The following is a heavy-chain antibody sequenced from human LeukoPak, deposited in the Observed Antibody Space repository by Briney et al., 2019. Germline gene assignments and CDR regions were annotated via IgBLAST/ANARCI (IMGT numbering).Heavy chain of an antibody. J-gene: IGHJ4*02. CDR3: AKGGSTSPNGTNDY. CDR2: ISAGSRT. Sequence: GGSLRLSCAASGFTFSSYAMSWVRQAPGKGLEWVSAISAGSRTYYADSVKGRFTIARDNSKNTLYLQMNSLRTEDTAVYYCAKGGSTSPNGTNDYWGQGTLVTVSS. V-gene: IGHV3-23*01. D-gene: IGHD2-2*01. CDR1: GFTFSSYA.